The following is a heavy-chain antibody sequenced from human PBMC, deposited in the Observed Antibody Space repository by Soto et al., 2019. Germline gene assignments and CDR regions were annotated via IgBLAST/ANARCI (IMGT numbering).Heavy chain of an antibody. D-gene: IGHD3-22*01. V-gene: IGHV3-33*01. CDR2: IWYDGSNK. CDR3: ARDMTYYYDSSDY. J-gene: IGHJ4*02. Sequence: GGSLRLSCAASGFTFSSYGMHWVRQAPGKGLEWVAVIWYDGSNKYYADSVKGRFTISRDNSKNTLYLQVNSLRAEDTAVYYCARDMTYYYDSSDYWGQGTLVTVSS. CDR1: GFTFSSYG.